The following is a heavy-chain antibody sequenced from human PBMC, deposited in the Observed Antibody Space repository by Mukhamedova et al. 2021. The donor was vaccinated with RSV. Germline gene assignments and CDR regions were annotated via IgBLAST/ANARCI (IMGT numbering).Heavy chain of an antibody. V-gene: IGHV3-21*01. CDR2: I. J-gene: IGHJ4*02. D-gene: IGHD3-10*01. Sequence: IYYADSVKGRFTISRDNAKSLVYLQLNSLRARKRAVYSFARLSGSWGGNYYDYWGQGTLVTVS. CDR3: ARLSGSWGGNYYDY.